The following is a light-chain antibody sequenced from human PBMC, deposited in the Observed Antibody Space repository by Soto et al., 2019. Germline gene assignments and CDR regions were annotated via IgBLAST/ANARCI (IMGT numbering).Light chain of an antibody. CDR2: DVS. V-gene: IGLV2-14*01. CDR3: SSYTSSSTLV. J-gene: IGLJ2*01. CDR1: SSDVGGYNY. Sequence: QSALTQPASVSGSPGQSITISCTGTSSDVGGYNYVSWYHQQPGKAPKLMIYDVSNRPAGLSNRFSGTTSGNTAPRTTAGQQAEDEADYYCSSYTSSSTLVFGGGTKLTVL.